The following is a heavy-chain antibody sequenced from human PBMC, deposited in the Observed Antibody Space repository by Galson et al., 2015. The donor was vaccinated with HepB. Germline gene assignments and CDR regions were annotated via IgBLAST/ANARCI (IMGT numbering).Heavy chain of an antibody. Sequence: SVKVSCKASGGTFSSYAISWVRQAPGQGLEWMGWINPNSGGTNYAQKFQGRVTMTRDTSISTAYMELSRLRSDDTAVYYCARETYSGYDYYFDYWGQGTLVTVSS. J-gene: IGHJ4*02. CDR1: GGTFSSYA. CDR3: ARETYSGYDYYFDY. D-gene: IGHD5-12*01. CDR2: INPNSGGT. V-gene: IGHV1-2*02.